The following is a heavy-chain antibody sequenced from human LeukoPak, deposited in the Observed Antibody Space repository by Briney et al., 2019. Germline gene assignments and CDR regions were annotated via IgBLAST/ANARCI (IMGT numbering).Heavy chain of an antibody. J-gene: IGHJ4*02. CDR1: GYSFTNYW. CDR3: GRIYSGNYFYFDY. Sequence: GESLKISCKGSGYSFTNYWIGWVRQMPGEGLEWMGIIYPADSNTRYSPSFQGQVTISADKSISTAYLQWSSLKASDTAMYYCGRIYSGNYFYFDYWAQGTLVTVSS. D-gene: IGHD1-26*01. CDR2: IYPADSNT. V-gene: IGHV5-51*01.